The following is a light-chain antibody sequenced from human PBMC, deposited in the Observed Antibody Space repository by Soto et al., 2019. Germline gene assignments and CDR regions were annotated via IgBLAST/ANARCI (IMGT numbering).Light chain of an antibody. CDR1: SSDVGGYDY. CDR3: CSYAGSYTL. V-gene: IGLV2-11*01. CDR2: GVN. Sequence: QSALTQPRSVSGSPGQSVTISCTGTSSDVGGYDYVSWYQQHPGKAPKLMIYGVNRRPSGVPDRFSGSKSGNTASLTISGLQAKDEADYYCCSYAGSYTLFGGGTKLTVL. J-gene: IGLJ2*01.